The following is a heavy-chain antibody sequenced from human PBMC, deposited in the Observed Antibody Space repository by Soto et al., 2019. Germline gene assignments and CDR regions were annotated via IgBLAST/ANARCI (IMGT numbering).Heavy chain of an antibody. Sequence: GGSLRLSCTASGFTFSRFELHWVRQAPGKGLEWISYISSSGSTAYYASSVEGRFTISRDNANNSVYLQMDSLRAEDTALYYCTRAAWFPYLSFYWGQGALVTGSS. J-gene: IGHJ4*02. CDR2: ISSSGSTA. V-gene: IGHV3-48*03. CDR3: TRAAWFPYLSFY. D-gene: IGHD3-10*01. CDR1: GFTFSRFE.